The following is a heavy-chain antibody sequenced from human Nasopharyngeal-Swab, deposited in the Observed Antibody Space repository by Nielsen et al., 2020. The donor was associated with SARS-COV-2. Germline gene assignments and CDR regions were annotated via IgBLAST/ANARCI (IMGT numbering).Heavy chain of an antibody. CDR1: GGSISSYY. V-gene: IGHV4-59*01. Sequence: SETLSLTCTVSGGSISSYYWSWIRQPPGKGLEWIGYIYYSGSTNYNPSLKSRVTISVDTSKNQFSLKLSSVTAADTAAYYCARELRIGNFDYWGQGTLVTVSS. D-gene: IGHD2-15*01. CDR2: IYYSGST. CDR3: ARELRIGNFDY. J-gene: IGHJ4*02.